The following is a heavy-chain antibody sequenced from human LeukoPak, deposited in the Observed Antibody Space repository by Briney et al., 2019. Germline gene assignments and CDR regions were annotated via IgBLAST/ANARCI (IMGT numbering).Heavy chain of an antibody. CDR2: ISAYNGNT. J-gene: IGHJ4*02. D-gene: IGHD6-19*01. CDR3: ARVGSGWSIEY. V-gene: IGHV1-18*01. Sequence: ASVTVSCKASGYTFSNYVISWVRQAPGQGLEWMGWISAYNGNTNYAQKVQGRVTMTTGTSTSTVHMELRSLISDDTAMYYCARVGSGWSIEYWGQGTQVTVSS. CDR1: GYTFSNYV.